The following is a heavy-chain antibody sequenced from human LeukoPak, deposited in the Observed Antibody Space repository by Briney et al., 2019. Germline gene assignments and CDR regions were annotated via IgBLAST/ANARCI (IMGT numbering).Heavy chain of an antibody. D-gene: IGHD1-26*01. V-gene: IGHV1-8*01. CDR3: ARGLGSGSYWDYYYMDV. Sequence: ASVKVSCKASGYTFTSYDINWVRQATGQGLESMGWMNPNSGNTGYAQKFQGRVTMTRNTSISTAYMELSSLRSEDTAVYYCARGLGSGSYWDYYYMDVWGKGTTVTVSS. CDR2: MNPNSGNT. J-gene: IGHJ6*03. CDR1: GYTFTSYD.